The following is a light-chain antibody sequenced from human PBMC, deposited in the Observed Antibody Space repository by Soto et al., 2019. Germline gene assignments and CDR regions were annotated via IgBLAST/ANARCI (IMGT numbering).Light chain of an antibody. Sequence: DIPMTQSPSTLSASVGDRVTITCRASQSIDNWLAWYQQKPGKAPKLLIYDASSLESGVPSRFRGSRSGTEFTLTISGLQPDDFATYYCQQYNTYSGTFGQGTKVEVK. CDR1: QSIDNW. CDR3: QQYNTYSGT. V-gene: IGKV1-5*01. J-gene: IGKJ1*01. CDR2: DAS.